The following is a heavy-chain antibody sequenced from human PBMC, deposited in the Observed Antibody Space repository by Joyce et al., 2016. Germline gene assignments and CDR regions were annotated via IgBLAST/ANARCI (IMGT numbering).Heavy chain of an antibody. J-gene: IGHJ1*01. CDR1: GYTFVSYG. CDR2: ISNYNGNT. Sequence: QVQLVQSGAEVKKLGASVKVSCKASGYTFVSYGITWVRQAPGQGLEWMGWISNYNGNTNYAQKFQGRVTMTTDTSTRTAYIELRSLISDDTAVYYCARYLVPAVISWVEYFHHWGQGTLVTVSS. D-gene: IGHD2-2*02. V-gene: IGHV1-18*04. CDR3: ARYLVPAVISWVEYFHH.